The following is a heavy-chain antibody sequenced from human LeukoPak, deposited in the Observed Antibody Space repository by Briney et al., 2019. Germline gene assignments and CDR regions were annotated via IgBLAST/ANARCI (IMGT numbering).Heavy chain of an antibody. V-gene: IGHV3-7*01. Sequence: GGSLRLSCAASGFTFSSYWISWVRQAPGKGLEWVANIKQDGSEKYYVDSVKGRFTISRDNAKNSLYLQMNSLRAEDTAVYYCARDRIQLPHAWGQGTLVTVSS. CDR3: ARDRIQLPHA. D-gene: IGHD5-18*01. CDR1: GFTFSSYW. CDR2: IKQDGSEK. J-gene: IGHJ5*02.